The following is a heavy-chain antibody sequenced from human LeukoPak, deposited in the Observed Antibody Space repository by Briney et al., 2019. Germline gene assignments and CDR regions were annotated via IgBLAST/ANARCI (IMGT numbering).Heavy chain of an antibody. CDR3: ARLTETVMRTEWIWAFDI. CDR2: IYISGRT. D-gene: IGHD4-17*01. J-gene: IGHJ3*02. V-gene: IGHV4-4*07. CDR1: GVSISSHY. Sequence: SETLSLTCTVSGVSISSHYWGWIRQPAGKGLEWIGHIYISGRTNYNPSLKSRVSMSVDTSEKQFSLNLNSVTAADTAVYYCARLTETVMRTEWIWAFDIWGQGTLVTVSS.